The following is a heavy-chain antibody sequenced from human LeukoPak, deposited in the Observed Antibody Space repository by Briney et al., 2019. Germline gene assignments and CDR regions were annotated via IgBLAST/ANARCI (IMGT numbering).Heavy chain of an antibody. Sequence: ASVKVSCKASGYTFTGYYMHWVRQAPGQGLEWMGWINPNSGGTNYAQKFQGRVTMTRDTSISTAYMELRSLRSDDTAVYYCARVGWYYDILTGQGYYFDYWGQGTLVTVSS. CDR2: INPNSGGT. J-gene: IGHJ4*02. CDR1: GYTFTGYY. CDR3: ARVGWYYDILTGQGYYFDY. V-gene: IGHV1-2*02. D-gene: IGHD3-9*01.